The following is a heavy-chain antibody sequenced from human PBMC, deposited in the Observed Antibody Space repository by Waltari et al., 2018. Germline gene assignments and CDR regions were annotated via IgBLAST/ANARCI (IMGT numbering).Heavy chain of an antibody. CDR3: ARVGGAAAGTDWFDP. D-gene: IGHD6-13*01. V-gene: IGHV4-4*07. CDR2: IYTRGRT. CDR1: GGSISSYY. Sequence: QVQLQESGPGLVKPSETLSLTCTVSGGSISSYYWSWIRQPAGKGLEWIGRIYTRGRTNYTPSLKSRVTMSVDTSKNQFSLKLSSVTAADTAVYYCARVGGAAAGTDWFDPWGQGTLVTVSS. J-gene: IGHJ5*02.